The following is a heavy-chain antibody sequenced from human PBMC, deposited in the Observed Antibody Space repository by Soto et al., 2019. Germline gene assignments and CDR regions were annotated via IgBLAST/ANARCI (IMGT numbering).Heavy chain of an antibody. Sequence: QVQLVQSGAEVKKPGSSVKVSCKASAGTFSSYTISWVRQAPGQGLEWMGRIIPILGIANYAQKFQGRVTITADKSTSTAYMELSSLRSEDTAVYYCARAEMATIEAFDYWGQGTLVTVSS. CDR3: ARAEMATIEAFDY. CDR2: IIPILGIA. V-gene: IGHV1-69*02. CDR1: AGTFSSYT. J-gene: IGHJ4*02. D-gene: IGHD5-12*01.